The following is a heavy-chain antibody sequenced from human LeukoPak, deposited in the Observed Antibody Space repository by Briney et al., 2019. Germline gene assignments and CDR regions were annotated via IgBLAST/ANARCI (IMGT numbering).Heavy chain of an antibody. Sequence: SVKVSCKASGYTFTGYYMHWVRQAPGQGLEWMGGIIPIFGTANYAQKFQGRVTIAADKSTSTAYMELSSLRSEDTAVYYCAKTPVGMVPLDYWGQGTLVTVSS. CDR2: IIPIFGTA. V-gene: IGHV1-69*06. CDR3: AKTPVGMVPLDY. CDR1: GYTFTGYY. D-gene: IGHD5-24*01. J-gene: IGHJ4*02.